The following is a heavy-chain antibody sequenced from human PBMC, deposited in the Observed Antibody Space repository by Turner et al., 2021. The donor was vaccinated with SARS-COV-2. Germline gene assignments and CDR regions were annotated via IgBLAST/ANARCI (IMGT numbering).Heavy chain of an antibody. Sequence: EVQLVESGGGLLRPGEFLRLSCAASGFTFGTSDMHWVRQPTGKSLEWVSAIGVIGDTYYSGSVKGRFTISRENARNSLYLQINSLRAEDTAVYYGVREYCGGGICPGFYYFDFWGQGTLVTVSS. CDR2: IGVIGDT. V-gene: IGHV3-13*01. J-gene: IGHJ4*02. CDR1: GFTFGTSD. D-gene: IGHD2-15*01. CDR3: VREYCGGGICPGFYYFDF.